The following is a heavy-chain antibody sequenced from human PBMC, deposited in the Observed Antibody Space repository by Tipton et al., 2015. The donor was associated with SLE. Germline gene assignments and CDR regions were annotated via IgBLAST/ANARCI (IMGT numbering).Heavy chain of an antibody. J-gene: IGHJ4*02. CDR3: ARDRVSGWFFFDY. CDR1: GFTFDDFA. D-gene: IGHD6-19*01. Sequence: SLRLSCAASGFTFDDFAMHWVRQVPGKGLEWVSGISWNSRYIDYVDSVKGRFTISRDNSKNTLYLQMNSLRAEDTAVYYCARDRVSGWFFFDYWGQGTLVTVSS. CDR2: ISWNSRYI. V-gene: IGHV3-9*01.